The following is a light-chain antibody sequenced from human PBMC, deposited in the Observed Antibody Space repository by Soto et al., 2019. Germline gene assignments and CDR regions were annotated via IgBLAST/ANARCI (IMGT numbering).Light chain of an antibody. CDR3: QQYTDSRT. CDR1: QSVSGSY. Sequence: EIVLTQSPGTLSLSPGERATLSCRASQSVSGSYLAWYQQKPGQAPRLLVYGVSSRATDVPDRFSGSGPGTDFTLTISRLEPEDFAVYYCQQYTDSRTFGQGTKVDIK. CDR2: GVS. J-gene: IGKJ1*01. V-gene: IGKV3-20*01.